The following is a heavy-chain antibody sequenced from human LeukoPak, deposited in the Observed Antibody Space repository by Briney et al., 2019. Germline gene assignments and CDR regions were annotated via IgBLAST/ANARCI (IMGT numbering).Heavy chain of an antibody. CDR2: IKSKTDGGTT. CDR1: GFTFSNAW. J-gene: IGHJ4*02. V-gene: IGHV3-15*01. D-gene: IGHD3-10*01. Sequence: GGPLRLSCAASGFTFSNAWMSWVRQAPGKGLEWVGRIKSKTDGGTTDYAAPVKGRFTISRDDSKNTLYLQMNSLKTEDTAVYYCTTDYSYGSGSYYGSIDYWGQGTLVTVSS. CDR3: TTDYSYGSGSYYGSIDY.